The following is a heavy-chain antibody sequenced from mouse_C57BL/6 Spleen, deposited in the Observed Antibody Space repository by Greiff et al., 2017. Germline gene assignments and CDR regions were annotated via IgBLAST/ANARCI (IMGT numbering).Heavy chain of an antibody. CDR1: GYSITSGYY. Sequence: EVKLQESGPGFVKPSQSLSLTCSVTGYSITSGYYWNWIRQFPGNKLEWMGYISYDGSNNYNPSLKNRISITRDTSKNQFFLKLNSVTTEDTATYYCARGRITTVVATDFDYWGQGTTLTVSS. CDR2: ISYDGSN. V-gene: IGHV3-6*01. CDR3: ARGRITTVVATDFDY. D-gene: IGHD1-1*01. J-gene: IGHJ2*01.